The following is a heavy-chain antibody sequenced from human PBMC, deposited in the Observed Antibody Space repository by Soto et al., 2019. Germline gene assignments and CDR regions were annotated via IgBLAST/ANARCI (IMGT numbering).Heavy chain of an antibody. CDR1: GYTFTRYG. CDR2: IIPIFGTA. Sequence: GASVKFSCKSSGYTFTRYGRNWVRQAPGQGLEWMGGIIPIFGTANYAQKFQGRVTITADESTSTAYMELSSLRSEDTAVYYCASFPALLYGSGWGARGWFDPWGQGTLVTVSS. V-gene: IGHV1-69*13. CDR3: ASFPALLYGSGWGARGWFDP. J-gene: IGHJ5*02. D-gene: IGHD6-19*01.